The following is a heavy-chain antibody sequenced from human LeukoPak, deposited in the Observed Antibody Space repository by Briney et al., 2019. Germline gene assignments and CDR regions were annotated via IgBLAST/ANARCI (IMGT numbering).Heavy chain of an antibody. D-gene: IGHD3-16*01. V-gene: IGHV4-59*01. J-gene: IGHJ4*02. CDR1: GGSIKSYY. CDR3: ARGERTGGDY. CDR2: IPYSGGT. Sequence: PSETLSLTCTVSGGSIKSYYWSWIRQPPGKGLEWIAYIPYSGGTNQNPSLKSRVTISLDTSKNQLSLKLTSVTAADTAVYYCARGERTGGDYWGQGTLVTVSS.